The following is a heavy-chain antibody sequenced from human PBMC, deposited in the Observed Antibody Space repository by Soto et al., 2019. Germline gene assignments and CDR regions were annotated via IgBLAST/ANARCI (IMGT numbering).Heavy chain of an antibody. CDR3: AERGELPSYFDY. V-gene: IGHV3-30-3*01. Sequence: GGSLRLSCAASGFTFSSYAMHWVRQAPGKGLEWVAVISYDGSNKYYADSVKGRFTISRDNSKNTLYLQMNSLRAEDTAVYYCAERGELPSYFDYCGQGTLVTVYS. CDR2: ISYDGSNK. D-gene: IGHD1-1*01. J-gene: IGHJ4*02. CDR1: GFTFSSYA.